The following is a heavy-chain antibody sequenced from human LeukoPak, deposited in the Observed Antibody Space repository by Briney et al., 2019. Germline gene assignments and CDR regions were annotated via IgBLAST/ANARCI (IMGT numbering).Heavy chain of an antibody. D-gene: IGHD4-23*01. J-gene: IGHJ4*02. V-gene: IGHV4-59*01. Sequence: SETLSLTCTVSGGSISSYYWSWIRQPPGKGLEWIGNIYYNGSTNYNPSLKSRVTISLDTPKNQFSLKLRSVSAADTTVYYCARVTTVLTVDYWGQGTLVTVSS. CDR1: GGSISSYY. CDR2: IYYNGST. CDR3: ARVTTVLTVDY.